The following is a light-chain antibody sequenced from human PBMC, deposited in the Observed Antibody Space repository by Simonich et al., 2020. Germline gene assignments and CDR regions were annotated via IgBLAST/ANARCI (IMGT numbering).Light chain of an antibody. CDR1: SGSIASNY. CDR2: ESN. V-gene: IGLV6-57*01. CDR3: QSYDSSNWV. J-gene: IGLJ3*02. Sequence: NFMLTQPHSVSESPWKTVTISCTRSSGSIASNYVQWYPQRPGSSPTTLIYESNQKPPGVPDRFSGSIDSSSNSASLTISGLKTEDEADYYCQSYDSSNWVFGGGTKLTVL.